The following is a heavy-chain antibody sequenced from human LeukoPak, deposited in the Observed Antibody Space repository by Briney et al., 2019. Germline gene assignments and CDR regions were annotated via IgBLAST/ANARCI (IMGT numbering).Heavy chain of an antibody. V-gene: IGHV1-8*01. CDR1: GYTFTNYD. CDR3: ARGGYDFWSGPQGVNWFDP. Sequence: ASVKVSCKASGYTFTNYDINWVRQATGQGLEWMGWMNPNSGNTGYAQKFQDRVTITRNTSISTAYMELSSLRSEDTAVYYCARGGYDFWSGPQGVNWFDPWGQGTLVTVSS. J-gene: IGHJ5*02. D-gene: IGHD3-3*01. CDR2: MNPNSGNT.